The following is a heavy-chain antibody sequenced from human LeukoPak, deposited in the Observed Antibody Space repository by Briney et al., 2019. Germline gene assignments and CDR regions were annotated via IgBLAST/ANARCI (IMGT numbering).Heavy chain of an antibody. J-gene: IGHJ4*02. CDR2: ISSSSSTI. V-gene: IGHV3-48*01. D-gene: IGHD3-22*01. Sequence: PGGSLRLSCAASGFTFSSYSMNWVRQAPGKGLEWVSYISSSSSTIYYADSVKGRFTISRDNAKNSLYLQMNSLRAEDTAVYYCARAVPYYDSSGYYHFLDYWGQGTLVTVSS. CDR3: ARAVPYYDSSGYYHFLDY. CDR1: GFTFSSYS.